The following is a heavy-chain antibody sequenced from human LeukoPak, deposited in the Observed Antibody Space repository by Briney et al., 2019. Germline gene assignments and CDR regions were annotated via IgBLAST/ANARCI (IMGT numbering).Heavy chain of an antibody. Sequence: SKTLSLTCTVSGGSISSYYWSWIRQPAGKGLEWIGRIYTSGSTNYNPSLKSRVTMSVDTSKNQFSLKLSSVTAADTAVYYCARDRSRSAAAGTGLFDYWGQGTLVTVSS. D-gene: IGHD6-13*01. J-gene: IGHJ4*02. CDR2: IYTSGST. V-gene: IGHV4-4*07. CDR3: ARDRSRSAAAGTGLFDY. CDR1: GGSISSYY.